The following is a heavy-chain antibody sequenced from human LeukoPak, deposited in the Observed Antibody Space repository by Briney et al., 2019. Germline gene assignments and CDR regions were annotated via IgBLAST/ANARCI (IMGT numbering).Heavy chain of an antibody. CDR1: LDSLSGYS. CDR3: VRTYEIVGASAFYHYFYYMDV. Sequence: SETLSLTCAVYLDSLSGYSWSWIRQPPGKGLECFGEINYGGSTKYNSSLKSRVIISVDTSKNQFSLKLTSVTAADTAIYYCVRTYEIVGASAFYHYFYYMDVWGKGTTVTISS. D-gene: IGHD1-26*01. CDR2: INYGGST. J-gene: IGHJ6*03. V-gene: IGHV4-34*01.